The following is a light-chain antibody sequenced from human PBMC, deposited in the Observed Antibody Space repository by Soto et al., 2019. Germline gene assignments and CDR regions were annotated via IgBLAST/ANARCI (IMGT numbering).Light chain of an antibody. CDR3: QQYNDWPLT. J-gene: IGKJ1*01. CDR1: PSVTNF. V-gene: IGKV3-15*01. CDR2: GAF. Sequence: IGVKQSQSTLAVSPGERATLSCRASPSVTNFLAWYQQKPGQAPSLLIYGAFTRATGIPARFSGTGSGTEFTLTISSLQSEDFALYYCQQYNDWPLTFGQGAKVDIK.